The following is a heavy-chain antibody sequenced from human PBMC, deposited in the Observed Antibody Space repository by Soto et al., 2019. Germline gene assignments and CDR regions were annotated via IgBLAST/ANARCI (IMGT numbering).Heavy chain of an antibody. J-gene: IGHJ4*02. CDR2: IYYSGST. CDR3: ARGSTTEKVDS. CDR1: GGSISSYY. Sequence: PSETLSLTCTVSGGSISSYYWSWIRQPPGKGLEWIGYIYYSGSTNYNPSLKSRITISVDTSKNQFSLKLNSVTAADTAVYYCARGSTTEKVDSWGQGILVTVSS. V-gene: IGHV4-59*01.